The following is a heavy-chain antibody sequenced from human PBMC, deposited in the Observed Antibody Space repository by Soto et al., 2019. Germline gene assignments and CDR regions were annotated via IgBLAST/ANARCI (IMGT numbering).Heavy chain of an antibody. J-gene: IGHJ4*02. V-gene: IGHV3-23*01. CDR3: AKSITARPFDY. D-gene: IGHD6-6*01. CDR1: GFTFSSYA. Sequence: GGSLRLSCTASGFTFSSYAMSWVRQAPGKGLEWVSAISGSGGNTYYADSVKGRFTISRDNSKNALYLQMNSLRAEDTAVYYCAKSITARPFDYWGQGALVTVSS. CDR2: ISGSGGNT.